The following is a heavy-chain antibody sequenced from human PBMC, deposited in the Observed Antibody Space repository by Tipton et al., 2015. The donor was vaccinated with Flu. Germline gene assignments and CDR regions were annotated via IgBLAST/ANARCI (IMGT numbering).Heavy chain of an antibody. D-gene: IGHD3-3*01. CDR2: IYTSGST. CDR1: GGSFSGYY. Sequence: GLVKPSETLSLTCAVYGGSFSGYYWSWIRQPAGKGLEWIGRIYTSGSTNYNPSLKSRVTMSVDTSKNQFSLKLSSVTAADTAVYYCARAGDYDFWSGYFDYWGQGTLVTVSS. CDR3: ARAGDYDFWSGYFDY. J-gene: IGHJ4*02. V-gene: IGHV4-4*07.